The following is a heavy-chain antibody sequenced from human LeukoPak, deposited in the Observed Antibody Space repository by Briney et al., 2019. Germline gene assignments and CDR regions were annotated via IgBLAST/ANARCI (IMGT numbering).Heavy chain of an antibody. CDR1: GFTFSSYE. CDR3: ARGGNIVVVVAAALGAFDI. V-gene: IGHV3-48*03. Sequence: GGSLRLSCAASGFTFSSYEMNWVRQAPGKGLEWVSYISSSGSTIYYADSVRGRFTISRDNAKNSLYLQMNSLRAEDTAVYYCARGGNIVVVVAAALGAFDIWGQGTMVIVSS. J-gene: IGHJ3*02. D-gene: IGHD2-15*01. CDR2: ISSSGSTI.